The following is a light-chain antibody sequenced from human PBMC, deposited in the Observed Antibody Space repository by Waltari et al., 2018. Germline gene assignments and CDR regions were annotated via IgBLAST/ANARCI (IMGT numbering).Light chain of an antibody. J-gene: IGKJ1*01. CDR1: PNLNSW. Sequence: DIQMTQSPSTLSASVGDIGTITCRASPNLNSWLAWYQQKPGKAPKLLIYKASSLESGVPSRFSGSGSGTEFTLTISSLQPDDFATYYCQQHSNYWTFGQGTKVEIK. CDR2: KAS. CDR3: QQHSNYWT. V-gene: IGKV1-5*03.